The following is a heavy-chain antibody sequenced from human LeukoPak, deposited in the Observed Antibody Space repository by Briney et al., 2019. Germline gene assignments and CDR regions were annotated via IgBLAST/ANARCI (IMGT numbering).Heavy chain of an antibody. CDR2: IDPSDSYT. Sequence: GDSLKISCKGSGYSFTSYWISWVRQMPGKGLEWMGRIDPSDSYTNYSPSFQGHVTISADKSISTAYLQWSSLKASDTAMYYCARLGGVMGATTLAAFDIWGQGTMVTVSS. V-gene: IGHV5-10-1*01. CDR1: GYSFTSYW. J-gene: IGHJ3*02. CDR3: ARLGGVMGATTLAAFDI. D-gene: IGHD1-26*01.